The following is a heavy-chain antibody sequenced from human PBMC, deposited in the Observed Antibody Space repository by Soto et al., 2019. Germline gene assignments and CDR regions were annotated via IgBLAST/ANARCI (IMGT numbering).Heavy chain of an antibody. CDR1: GDSITTRY. Sequence: SETLSLTCTVSGDSITTRYWSWIRRPPGKGLEWIGYVYNTGDNYNPSLMRRASMSLDTSKNLFSLQLRSVTAADTAVYYCAGGDHWRLVDYWGRGNLVTVSS. V-gene: IGHV4-59*11. D-gene: IGHD3-16*01. CDR2: VYNTGD. J-gene: IGHJ4*02. CDR3: AGGDHWRLVDY.